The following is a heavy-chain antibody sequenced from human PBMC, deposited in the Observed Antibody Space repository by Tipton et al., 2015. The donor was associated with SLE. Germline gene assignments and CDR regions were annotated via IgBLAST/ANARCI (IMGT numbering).Heavy chain of an antibody. D-gene: IGHD5-12*01. V-gene: IGHV4-34*01. CDR2: INHSGST. J-gene: IGHJ1*01. CDR3: ATGYDFQTGWFQH. Sequence: TLSLTCAVYGGSFSGYYWSWIRQPPGKGLEWIGEINHSGSTNYNPYLKSRFTISVDTSKNQFSLKLSSVTAADTVVYYCATGYDFQTGWFQHWGLGPLVTVSS. CDR1: GGSFSGYY.